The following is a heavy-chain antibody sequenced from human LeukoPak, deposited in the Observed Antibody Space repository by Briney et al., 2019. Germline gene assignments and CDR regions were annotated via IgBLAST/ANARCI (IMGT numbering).Heavy chain of an antibody. D-gene: IGHD5-12*01. CDR1: GGSISSYY. J-gene: IGHJ4*02. Sequence: SETLSLTCTVSGGSISSYYWSWIRQPPGKGLEWIGYFYYSGSTNYNPSLRSRVTISVDTSKNQFSLKLSSVTAADTAVYYCARHSGYDYRFDYWGQGALGTVSS. V-gene: IGHV4-59*01. CDR3: ARHSGYDYRFDY. CDR2: FYYSGST.